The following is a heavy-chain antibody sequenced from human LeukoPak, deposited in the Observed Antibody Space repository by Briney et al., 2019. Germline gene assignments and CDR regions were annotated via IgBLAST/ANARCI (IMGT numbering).Heavy chain of an antibody. J-gene: IGHJ6*02. CDR2: IYYSGST. V-gene: IGHV4-31*03. CDR1: GGSISSGGYY. D-gene: IGHD5-24*01. Sequence: SQTLSLTCTVSGGSISSGGYYWSWIRQHPGKGLEWIGYIYYSGSTYYNPSLKSRVAISVDTSKNQFSLKLSSVTAADTAVYYCARDSMATYGMDVWGQGTTVTVSS. CDR3: ARDSMATYGMDV.